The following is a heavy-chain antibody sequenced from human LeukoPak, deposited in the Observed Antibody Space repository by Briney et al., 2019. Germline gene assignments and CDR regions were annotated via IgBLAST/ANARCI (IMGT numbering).Heavy chain of an antibody. CDR1: GRSISSYY. D-gene: IGHD4-17*01. J-gene: IGHJ3*02. Sequence: PSQSLSLTCTVDGRSISSYYCSWIRQLPGEGLEWNGYIYYSASTNYNPSLKSRVTISVDTSKNQFSLKRSSVTAAATAVYYCARGRYGDLRVDAFDIWGQGTMVTVSS. CDR2: IYYSAST. V-gene: IGHV4-59*01. CDR3: ARGRYGDLRVDAFDI.